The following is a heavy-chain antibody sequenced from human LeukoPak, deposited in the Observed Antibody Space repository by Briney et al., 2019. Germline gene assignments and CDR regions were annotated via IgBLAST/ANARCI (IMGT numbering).Heavy chain of an antibody. D-gene: IGHD3-16*01. CDR3: ARVINPHGGMTMDV. Sequence: SETLSLTCTVSGGSIRNFYWGWIRQPPGKGLEWIGYDHSGGAARNNPSLKSRAVVSIDTSKSQFSLKLRSVIAADTAVYYCARVINPHGGMTMDVWGQGTTVTIS. V-gene: IGHV4-59*01. CDR1: GGSIRNFY. CDR2: DHSGGAA. J-gene: IGHJ6*02.